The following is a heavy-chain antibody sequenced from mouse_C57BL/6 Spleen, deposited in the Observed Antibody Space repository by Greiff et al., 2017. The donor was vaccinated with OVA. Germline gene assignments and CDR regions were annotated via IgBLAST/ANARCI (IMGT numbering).Heavy chain of an antibody. CDR3: TRYSSGLPWFAY. CDR2: ISSGGDYI. D-gene: IGHD3-2*02. V-gene: IGHV5-9-1*02. J-gene: IGHJ3*01. Sequence: EVKLKESGAGLVKPGGSLKLSCVASGFTFSSYAMSWVRQTPEKRLEWVAYISSGGDYIYYADAVKGRFTISRDNARNTLYLHMSSLQSEDTAMYYCTRYSSGLPWFAYWGLGTLVTVSA. CDR1: GFTFSSYA.